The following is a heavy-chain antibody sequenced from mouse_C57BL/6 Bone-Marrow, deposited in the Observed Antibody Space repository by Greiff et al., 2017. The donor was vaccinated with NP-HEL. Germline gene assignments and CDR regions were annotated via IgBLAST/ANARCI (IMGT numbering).Heavy chain of an antibody. Sequence: VKLMESGAELVRPGTSVKVSCKASGYAFTNYLIEWVKQRPGQGLEWIGVINPGSGGTNYNEKFKGKATLTADKSSSTAYMQLSSLTSEDSAVYFCARCTTVVDFDYWGQGTTLTVSS. V-gene: IGHV1-54*01. D-gene: IGHD1-1*01. J-gene: IGHJ2*01. CDR1: GYAFTNYL. CDR2: INPGSGGT. CDR3: ARCTTVVDFDY.